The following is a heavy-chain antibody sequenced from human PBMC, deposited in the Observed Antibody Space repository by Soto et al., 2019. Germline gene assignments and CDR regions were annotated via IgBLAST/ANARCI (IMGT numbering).Heavy chain of an antibody. D-gene: IGHD1-26*01. CDR1: GGSISSYY. CDR2: IYYSGST. V-gene: IGHV4-59*01. CDR3: ARHAVGANYYFDY. Sequence: QVQLQESGPGLVKPSETLSLTCTVSGGSISSYYWSWIRQPPGKGLEWIGYIYYSGSTNYNPSLKSRVNISVDTSKNQFSLKLSSVTAADTAVYYCARHAVGANYYFDYWGQGTLVTVSS. J-gene: IGHJ4*02.